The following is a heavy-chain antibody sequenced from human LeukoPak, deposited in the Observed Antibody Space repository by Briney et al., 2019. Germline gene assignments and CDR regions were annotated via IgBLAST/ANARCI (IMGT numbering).Heavy chain of an antibody. CDR3: ARDPAQVGATPFFDY. D-gene: IGHD1-26*01. CDR1: GLTFSNYG. CDR2: ISYDGSNK. V-gene: IGHV3-30*03. Sequence: PGGSLRLSCAASGLTFSNYGMHWVRQAPGKGLEWVAVISYDGSNKYYADSVKGRFTISRDNAKNSLYLQMNSLRAEDTAVYYCARDPAQVGATPFFDYWGQGTLVTVSS. J-gene: IGHJ4*02.